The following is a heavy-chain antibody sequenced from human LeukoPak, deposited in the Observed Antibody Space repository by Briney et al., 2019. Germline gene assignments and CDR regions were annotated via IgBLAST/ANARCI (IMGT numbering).Heavy chain of an antibody. CDR2: INPSGGST. Sequence: AASVKVSCKASGYTFTSYHMHWVRQAPGQGLEWMGIINPSGGSTNYAQKFQGRVTMTRDMSTSTVYMVLSSLRSEDTAVYYCAREAVTIFGLVRTQTTKGPHRFDPWGQGTLVTVSS. V-gene: IGHV1-46*01. CDR1: GYTFTSYH. D-gene: IGHD3-3*01. J-gene: IGHJ5*02. CDR3: AREAVTIFGLVRTQTTKGPHRFDP.